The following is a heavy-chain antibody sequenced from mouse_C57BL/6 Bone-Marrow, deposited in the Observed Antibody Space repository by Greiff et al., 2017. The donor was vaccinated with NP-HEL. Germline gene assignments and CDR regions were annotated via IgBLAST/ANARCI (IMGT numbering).Heavy chain of an antibody. CDR3: AREGAYGKGAMDY. J-gene: IGHJ4*01. Sequence: VQLQQSGPELVKPGASVKISCKASGYAFSSSWMNWVKQRPGKGLEWIGRIYPGDGDTNYIGKFKGKATLTADKSSSTAYMQLSSLTSEDSAVYFCAREGAYGKGAMDYWGQGTSVTVS. CDR1: GYAFSSSW. D-gene: IGHD2-1*01. V-gene: IGHV1-82*01. CDR2: IYPGDGDT.